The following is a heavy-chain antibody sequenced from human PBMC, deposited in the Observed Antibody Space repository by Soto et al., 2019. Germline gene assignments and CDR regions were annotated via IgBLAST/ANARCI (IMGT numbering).Heavy chain of an antibody. CDR3: AREPSMYGDSWGTCGY. Sequence: QVQLVESGGGVVQPGRSLRLSCAASGFTFSSYVMHWVRQAPGKGLEWVAVIWYDGSNKYYADSVKGRFTISRDNSKNPLYLQMNSRRAEDTAVYYWAREPSMYGDSWGTCGYWGQGTLVTVSS. V-gene: IGHV3-33*01. CDR1: GFTFSSYV. J-gene: IGHJ4*02. D-gene: IGHD4-17*01. CDR2: IWYDGSNK.